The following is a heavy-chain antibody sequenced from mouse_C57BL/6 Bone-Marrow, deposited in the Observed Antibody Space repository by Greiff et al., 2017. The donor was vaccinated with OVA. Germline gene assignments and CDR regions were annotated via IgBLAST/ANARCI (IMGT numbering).Heavy chain of an antibody. D-gene: IGHD1-1*02. Sequence: EVKLVESGGDLVKPGGSLKLSCAASGFTFSSYGMSWVRQTPDKRLEWVATISSGGSYTYYPDRVKGRFTISRDNAKNTLYLQMSSLKSEDTAMYYCARRGGVFAYWGQGTLVTVSA. V-gene: IGHV5-6*02. CDR2: ISSGGSYT. CDR1: GFTFSSYG. CDR3: ARRGGVFAY. J-gene: IGHJ3*01.